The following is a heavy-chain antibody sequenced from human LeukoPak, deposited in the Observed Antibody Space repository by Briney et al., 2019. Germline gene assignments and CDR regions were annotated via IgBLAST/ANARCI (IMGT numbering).Heavy chain of an antibody. Sequence: GGSLRLSCAASGFTFSRYWMRWVRQAPGRGLEWVANIKQDGSVKYYVDSVKGRFTISRDNAKTSLFLQMNSLRIEDTAVYYCAREAYGDNYFDYWGRGTLVTVAS. V-gene: IGHV3-7*05. CDR2: IKQDGSVK. CDR3: AREAYGDNYFDY. J-gene: IGHJ4*02. D-gene: IGHD4-17*01. CDR1: GFTFSRYW.